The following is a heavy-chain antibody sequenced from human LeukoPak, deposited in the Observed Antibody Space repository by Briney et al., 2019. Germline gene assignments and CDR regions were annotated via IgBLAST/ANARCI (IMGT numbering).Heavy chain of an antibody. CDR2: IYTSGST. CDR1: GGSISSYY. V-gene: IGHV4-4*07. Sequence: SETLSLTCTVSGGSISSYYWSWIRQPAGKGLEWIGCIYTSGSTNYNPSLKSRVTMSVDTSKNQFSLKLSSVTAEDTAVYYCARGGMKVVITDFDYWGQGTLVTVSS. CDR3: ARGGMKVVITDFDY. J-gene: IGHJ4*02. D-gene: IGHD3-22*01.